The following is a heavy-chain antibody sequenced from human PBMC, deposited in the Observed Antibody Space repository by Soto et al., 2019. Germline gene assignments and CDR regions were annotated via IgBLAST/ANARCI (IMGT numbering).Heavy chain of an antibody. CDR1: GFNFYNYA. V-gene: IGHV3-23*01. CDR2: ISGDGTRT. CDR3: VKDLRPNRGWFGP. J-gene: IGHJ5*02. Sequence: GGSLRLSCAASGFNFYNYAMTWVRQAPGKGLEWVSGISGDGTRTYYGDSVKGRFTITRDNSKNTVFLQMNSLRAEDTALYYCVKDLRPNRGWFGPWGQGTRVTVSS. D-gene: IGHD3-3*01.